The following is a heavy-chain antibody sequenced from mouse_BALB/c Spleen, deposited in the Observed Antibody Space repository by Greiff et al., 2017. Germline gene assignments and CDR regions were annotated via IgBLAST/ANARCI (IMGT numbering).Heavy chain of an antibody. V-gene: IGHV1-69*02. CDR2: IYPSDSYT. D-gene: IGHD1-1*01. CDR1: GYTFTSYW. CDR3: TRSGYYYYGSSEVDY. J-gene: IGHJ2*01. Sequence: QVQLQQPGAELVRPGASVKLSCKASGYTFTSYWINWVKQRPGQGLEWIGNIYPSDSYTNYNQKFKDKATLTVDKSSSTAYMQLSSPTSEDSAVYYCTRSGYYYYGSSEVDYWGQGTTLTVSS.